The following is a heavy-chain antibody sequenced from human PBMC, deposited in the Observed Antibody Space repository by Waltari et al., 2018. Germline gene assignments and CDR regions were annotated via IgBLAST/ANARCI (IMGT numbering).Heavy chain of an antibody. V-gene: IGHV4-38-2*02. D-gene: IGHD6-13*01. CDR3: AREGRSIAPAGTRRKDFTFDY. CDR1: GFSISSGYY. J-gene: IGHJ4*02. Sequence: QVQLQESGPGLVKPSETLSLTCAVSGFSISSGYYWGWIRQPPGRGLEWIGSINPSGMTCYNPSLKSRATISVDTSKNQFSLKLSSVTAADTAVYYCAREGRSIAPAGTRRKDFTFDYWGQGTLVTVSS. CDR2: INPSGMT.